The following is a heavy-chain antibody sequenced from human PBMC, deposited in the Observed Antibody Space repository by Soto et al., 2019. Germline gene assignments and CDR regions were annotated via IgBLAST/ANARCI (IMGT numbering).Heavy chain of an antibody. CDR3: ARQNYNSVLFDY. D-gene: IGHD1-7*01. CDR2: INHSGST. CDR1: GGSFSDYY. V-gene: IGHV4-34*01. J-gene: IGHJ4*02. Sequence: PSETLSLTCAFYGGSFSDYYWSWIRQPPGKGLEWIGEINHSGSTKYNPSLKRRVTISADTSKNQFSLKLSSVTAADTAVYYCARQNYNSVLFDYWGQGTPVTVSS.